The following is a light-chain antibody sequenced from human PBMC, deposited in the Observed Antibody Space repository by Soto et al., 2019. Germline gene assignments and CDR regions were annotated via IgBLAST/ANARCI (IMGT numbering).Light chain of an antibody. J-gene: IGLJ2*01. CDR1: SSDVGGYNY. Sequence: QSALTQPASVSGSPGQSITISCTGTSSDVGGYNYVSWYQQHPGKAPRLLISEVSNRPSGVSYRFSGSKSGNTASLTISGLQAEDEGEYFCSSYRSSNVVVFGGGTKLTVL. V-gene: IGLV2-14*01. CDR2: EVS. CDR3: SSYRSSNVVV.